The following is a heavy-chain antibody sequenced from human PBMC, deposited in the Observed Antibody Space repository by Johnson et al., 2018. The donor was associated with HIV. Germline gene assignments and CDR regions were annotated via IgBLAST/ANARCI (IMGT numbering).Heavy chain of an antibody. CDR1: GYTFTSYD. V-gene: IGHV1-8*01. J-gene: IGHJ5*02. Sequence: QVQLVESGAEVKKPGASVTLSCKASGYTFTSYDINWVRQATGQGLEWMGWMNPNSGNTGYAQKFQGRVTMTRNTSISTAYMELSSLRSEDTAVYYCARGRIEAGACFDPWGQGTLVTVSS. CDR3: ARGRIEAGACFDP. CDR2: MNPNSGNT. D-gene: IGHD3-10*01.